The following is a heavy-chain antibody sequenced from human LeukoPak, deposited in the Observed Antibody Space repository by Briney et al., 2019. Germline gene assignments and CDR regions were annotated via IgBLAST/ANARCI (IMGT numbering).Heavy chain of an antibody. J-gene: IGHJ4*02. CDR2: IVPIFGTA. Sequence: ASVKVSCKASGGTFSSYAISWVRQAPGQGLEWMGGIVPIFGTANYAQKFQGRVTITTDESTSTAYMELSSLRSEDTAVYYCARIWFGESGRYFDYWGQGTLVTVSS. CDR1: GGTFSSYA. V-gene: IGHV1-69*05. D-gene: IGHD3-10*01. CDR3: ARIWFGESGRYFDY.